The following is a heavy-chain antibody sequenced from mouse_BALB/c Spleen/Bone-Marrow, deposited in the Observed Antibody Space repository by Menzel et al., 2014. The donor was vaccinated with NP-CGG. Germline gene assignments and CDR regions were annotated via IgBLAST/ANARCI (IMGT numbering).Heavy chain of an antibody. V-gene: IGHV14-3*02. Sequence: VQLQQSGAELVKPGASVKLSCTASGSNIKDTYMHWVKERPEQGLEWIGRIDPANGNTKYDPKFQGKATITADTSSNTAYLQLSSLTSEDTAVYYCVYGRDWYFDVWGAGTTVTVSS. CDR2: IDPANGNT. CDR3: VYGRDWYFDV. CDR1: GSNIKDTY. D-gene: IGHD1-1*01. J-gene: IGHJ1*01.